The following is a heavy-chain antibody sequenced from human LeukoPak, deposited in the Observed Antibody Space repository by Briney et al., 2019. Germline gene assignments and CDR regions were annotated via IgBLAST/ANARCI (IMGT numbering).Heavy chain of an antibody. CDR2: IRSETDGATT. CDR1: GFTFSSYE. V-gene: IGHV3-15*01. D-gene: IGHD3-10*01. Sequence: GGSLRLSCAASGFTFSSYEMNWVRQAPGKGLQWVGHIRSETDGATTDYAAAVQGRFTISRDDSKKMLYLEMNSLKTEDTGIYYCTTDLNQRLKWFGNPLDHWGQGTPVTVSS. CDR3: TTDLNQRLKWFGNPLDH. J-gene: IGHJ4*02.